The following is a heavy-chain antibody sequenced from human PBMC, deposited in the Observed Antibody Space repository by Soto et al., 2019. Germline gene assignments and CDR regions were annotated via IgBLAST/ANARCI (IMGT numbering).Heavy chain of an antibody. D-gene: IGHD3-3*01. CDR3: ARHPLEIFGVVIPPSYYYYGMDV. CDR2: IYYSGST. CDR1: GGSISSSSYY. Sequence: QLQLQESGPGLVKPSETLSLTCTVSGGSISSSSYYWGWIRQPPGKGLEWIGSIYYSGSTYYNPYLKSRVTISVDTSKNQFSLKLSSVTAADTAVYYCARHPLEIFGVVIPPSYYYYGMDVWGQGTTVTVSS. V-gene: IGHV4-39*01. J-gene: IGHJ6*02.